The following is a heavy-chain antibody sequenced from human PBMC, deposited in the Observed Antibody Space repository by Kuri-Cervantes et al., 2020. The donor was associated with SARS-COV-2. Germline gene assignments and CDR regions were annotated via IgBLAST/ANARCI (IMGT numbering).Heavy chain of an antibody. CDR2: IYYSGST. J-gene: IGHJ4*02. V-gene: IGHV4-39*01. D-gene: IGHD3-3*01. CDR3: ARRSTSITIFGVVNINPFDY. CDR1: GFTFSSYAMH. Sequence: ESLKISCAASGFTFSSYAMHWVRQPPGKGLEWIGSIYYSGSTYYNPSLKSRVTISVDTSKNQFSLKLSSVTAADTAVYYCARRSTSITIFGVVNINPFDYWGQGTLVTVSS.